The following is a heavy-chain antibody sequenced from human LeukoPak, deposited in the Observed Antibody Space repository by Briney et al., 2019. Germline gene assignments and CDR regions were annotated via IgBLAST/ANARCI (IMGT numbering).Heavy chain of an antibody. CDR3: ARVDSSGWQFDY. J-gene: IGHJ4*02. CDR2: ISSSGSTI. CDR1: GFTFSSYE. D-gene: IGHD6-19*01. V-gene: IGHV3-48*03. Sequence: PGGSLRLSCAAPGFTFSSYEMNWVRQAPGKGLEWVSYISSSGSTIYYADSVKGRFTISRDNAKNSLYLQMNSLRAEDTAVYYCARVDSSGWQFDYWGQGTLVTVSS.